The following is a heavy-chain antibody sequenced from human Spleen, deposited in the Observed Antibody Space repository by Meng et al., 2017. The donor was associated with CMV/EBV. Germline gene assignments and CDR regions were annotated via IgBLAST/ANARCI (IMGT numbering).Heavy chain of an antibody. CDR2: IHSDATT. CDR1: GLTVSSNY. J-gene: IGHJ4*02. V-gene: IGHV3-66*02. Sequence: ETLSLTCAASGLTVSSNYMTWVRQAPGKGLEWVSTIHSDATTDYADSVKGRFTVSIDNTRNTVNLQMNSLTTEDTALYFCARLSAGHWGQGTMVTVSS. CDR3: ARLSAGH.